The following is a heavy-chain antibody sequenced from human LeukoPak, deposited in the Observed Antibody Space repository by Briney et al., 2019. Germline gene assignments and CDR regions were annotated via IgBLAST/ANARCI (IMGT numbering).Heavy chain of an antibody. D-gene: IGHD6-25*01. Sequence: GGSLRLSCAASGFTFSNYGMHCVRQAPGKGLEWVAGISEDGINKYYADSVKGRFTISRDNSNNTLFLQLSSLRVEDTAVYYCAKDYSSAWHPRGMDVWGQGTTVTVSS. J-gene: IGHJ6*02. CDR2: ISEDGINK. CDR3: AKDYSSAWHPRGMDV. V-gene: IGHV3-30*18. CDR1: GFTFSNYG.